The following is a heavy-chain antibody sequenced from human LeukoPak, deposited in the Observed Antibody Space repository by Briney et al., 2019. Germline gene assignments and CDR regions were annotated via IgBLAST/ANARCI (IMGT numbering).Heavy chain of an antibody. CDR1: GGSISSSSYY. D-gene: IGHD3-22*01. Sequence: SETLSLTCAVSGGSISSSSYYWGWIRQPPGKGLEWIGSIYYSGSTYYNPSLKSRVTISVDTSKNQFSLKLSSVTAADTAAYYCASYYYDSSGYLDWGQGTLVTVSS. J-gene: IGHJ4*02. CDR3: ASYYYDSSGYLD. V-gene: IGHV4-39*01. CDR2: IYYSGST.